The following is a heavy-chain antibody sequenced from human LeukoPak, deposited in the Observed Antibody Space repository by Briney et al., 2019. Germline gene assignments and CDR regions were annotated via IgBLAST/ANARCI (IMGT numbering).Heavy chain of an antibody. Sequence: SQTLSLTCAISGDSVSSNSAAWNWIRQSPSRGLEWLGRTYYRSKWYNDYAVSVKSRITINPDTSKNQFSLQLNSVTPEDTAVYYCARDSAPGYCSGGSCLSFDYWGQGTLVTVSS. V-gene: IGHV6-1*01. CDR1: GDSVSSNSAA. CDR3: ARDSAPGYCSGGSCLSFDY. CDR2: TYYRSKWYN. J-gene: IGHJ4*02. D-gene: IGHD2-15*01.